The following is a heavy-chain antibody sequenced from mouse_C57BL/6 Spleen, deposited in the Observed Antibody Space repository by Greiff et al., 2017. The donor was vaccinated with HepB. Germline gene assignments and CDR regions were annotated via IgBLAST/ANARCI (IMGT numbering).Heavy chain of an antibody. CDR2: INPSSGYT. V-gene: IGHV1-7*01. J-gene: IGHJ3*01. CDR3: ATEDSSGRAWFAY. D-gene: IGHD3-2*02. CDR1: GYTFTSYW. Sequence: QVQLQQSGAELAKPGASVKLSCKASGYTFTSYWMHWVKQRPGQGLEWIGYINPSSGYTKYNQKFKDKATLTADKSSSTAYMQLSSLTYEDSAVYYCATEDSSGRAWFAYWGQGTLVTVSA.